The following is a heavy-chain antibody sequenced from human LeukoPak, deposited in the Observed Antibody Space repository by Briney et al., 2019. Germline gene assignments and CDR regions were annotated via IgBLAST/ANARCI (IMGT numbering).Heavy chain of an antibody. Sequence: PSQTLSLTCAISGDSVSSNSAAWNWIRQSPSRGLEWLGRTYYRSKWYNDYAVSVKSRITINPDTSKNQFSLQLNSVTPEDTAVYYCASGKGGAVAGTGGINYYGMDVWGQGTTVTVSS. J-gene: IGHJ6*02. CDR3: ASGKGGAVAGTGGINYYGMDV. V-gene: IGHV6-1*01. CDR1: GDSVSSNSAA. CDR2: TYYRSKWYN. D-gene: IGHD6-19*01.